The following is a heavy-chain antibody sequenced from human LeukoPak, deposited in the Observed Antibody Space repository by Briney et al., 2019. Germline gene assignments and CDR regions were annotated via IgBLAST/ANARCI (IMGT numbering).Heavy chain of an antibody. Sequence: PSETLSLTCAVYGGSFSGYYWSWIRQPPGKGLEWIGEINHSGSTNYNPSLKSRVTISVDTSKNQFSLKLSSVTAADTAVYYCARGNGYSNCWGQGTLVTVSS. D-gene: IGHD6-13*01. V-gene: IGHV4-34*01. CDR3: ARGNGYSNC. CDR2: INHSGST. CDR1: GGSFSGYY. J-gene: IGHJ4*02.